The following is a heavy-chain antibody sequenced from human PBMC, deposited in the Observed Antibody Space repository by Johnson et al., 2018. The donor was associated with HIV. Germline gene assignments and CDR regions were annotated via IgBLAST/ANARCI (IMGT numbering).Heavy chain of an antibody. V-gene: IGHV3-33*01. CDR1: GFTFSSYG. Sequence: QVQLVESGGGVVQPGRSLRLSCAASGFTFSSYGMHWVRQAPGKGLEWVAVIWYDGSNKYYADSVKGRFTISRDNSKNTLYLQMNSLRAEDTAVYYCARGEEMATILIWGQGTMVTVSS. CDR2: IWYDGSNK. D-gene: IGHD5-24*01. J-gene: IGHJ3*02. CDR3: ARGEEMATILI.